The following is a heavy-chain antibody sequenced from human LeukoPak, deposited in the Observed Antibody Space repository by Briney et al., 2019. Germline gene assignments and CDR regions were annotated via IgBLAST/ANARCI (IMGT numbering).Heavy chain of an antibody. Sequence: SETLSLTCTVSGGSISSSSHYWGWIRQPPGKGLEWIGSIYYSGSTYYNPSLKSRVTISVDTSKNQFSLKLSSVTAADTAVYYCARSPSYYYDSSGYPHFDYWGQGTLVTVSS. CDR3: ARSPSYYYDSSGYPHFDY. D-gene: IGHD3-22*01. CDR2: IYYSGST. CDR1: GGSISSSSHY. J-gene: IGHJ4*02. V-gene: IGHV4-39*01.